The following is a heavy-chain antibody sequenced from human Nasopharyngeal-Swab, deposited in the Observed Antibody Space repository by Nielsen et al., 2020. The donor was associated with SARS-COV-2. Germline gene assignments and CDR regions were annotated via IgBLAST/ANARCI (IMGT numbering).Heavy chain of an antibody. J-gene: IGHJ4*02. D-gene: IGHD1-26*01. Sequence: SQTLSPTCTVSGASISSYYSSWIRHSAGKGLEWIGSSYYSGITNYNPSLKSRVTILIDTSKNQFSLKLNSVTAADTAVYYCAREVVGGLVDSWGQGTLVTVSS. V-gene: IGHV4-59*12. CDR3: AREVVGGLVDS. CDR2: SYYSGIT. CDR1: GASISSYY.